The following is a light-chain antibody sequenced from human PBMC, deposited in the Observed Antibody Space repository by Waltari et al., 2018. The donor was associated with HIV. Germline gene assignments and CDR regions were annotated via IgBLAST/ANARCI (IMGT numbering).Light chain of an antibody. V-gene: IGKV1-5*03. CDR2: KAS. CDR1: QSISSW. CDR3: QYYNTYSRT. Sequence: DIQMTQSTSTLSASVGDRVTITCRASQSISSWLAWYQMKPGKAPKLLIYKASSLESGVSSRFSGSGSGTEFTRTISSLQPDDFATYYCQYYNTYSRTFGQGTKVEL. J-gene: IGKJ2*02.